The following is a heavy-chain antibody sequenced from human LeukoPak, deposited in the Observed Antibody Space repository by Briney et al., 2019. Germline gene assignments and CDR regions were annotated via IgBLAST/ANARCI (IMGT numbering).Heavy chain of an antibody. CDR1: AGTISSSSYY. CDR3: ARDRPYCSSTSCYNHEHDY. V-gene: IGHV4-39*07. Sequence: SSEKLSFTCTVTAGTISSSSYYWGWIRQPPGKGLEWIGGIYYSGSTYYNPSLKNRVTISVDTSKNQFSLTLSSVTAADTAVYYCARDRPYCSSTSCYNHEHDYWGQGTLVTVSS. J-gene: IGHJ4*02. CDR2: IYYSGST. D-gene: IGHD2-2*02.